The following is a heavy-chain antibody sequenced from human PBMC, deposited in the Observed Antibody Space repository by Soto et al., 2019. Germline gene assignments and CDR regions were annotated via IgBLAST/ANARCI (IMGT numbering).Heavy chain of an antibody. CDR3: ARSVVVDVYYYYYGMDV. J-gene: IGHJ6*02. V-gene: IGHV3-33*01. Sequence: PGGSLRLSCAASGFTFSSYGMHWVRQAPGKGLEWVAVIWYDGSNKYYADSVKGRFTISRDNSKNTLYLQMNSLRAEDTAVYYCARSVVVDVYYYYYGMDVWGQGTTVTVSS. CDR1: GFTFSSYG. CDR2: IWYDGSNK. D-gene: IGHD3-22*01.